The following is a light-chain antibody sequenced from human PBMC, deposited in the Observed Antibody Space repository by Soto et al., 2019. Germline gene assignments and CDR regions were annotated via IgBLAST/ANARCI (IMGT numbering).Light chain of an antibody. V-gene: IGKV1-39*01. CDR2: AAS. J-gene: IGKJ1*01. CDR3: QQSYNTPVA. CDR1: QSISSY. Sequence: DIQMTQSPSSLSASVGDRVTITCRASQSISSYLNWYQQKPGKAPKVLIYAASSLQSGVPSRFSGSGSGTDFTLTINNLQPEDFATYYCQQSYNTPVAFGQGTKVEIK.